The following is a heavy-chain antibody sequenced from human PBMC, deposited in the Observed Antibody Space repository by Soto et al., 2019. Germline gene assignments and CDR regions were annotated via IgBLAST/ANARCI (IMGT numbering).Heavy chain of an antibody. CDR2: MNPNSGNT. CDR3: ARGGGSGSILGSWPEHYYYYYGMDV. Sequence: ASVKVSCKDSGYTYASYDSNWVRQATGQGLEWMGWMNPNSGNTGYAQKFQGRVTMTRNTSISTAYMELSSLRSEDTAVYYCARGGGSGSILGSWPEHYYYYYGMDVWGQGTTVTVSS. V-gene: IGHV1-8*01. CDR1: GYTYASYD. D-gene: IGHD3-10*01. J-gene: IGHJ6*02.